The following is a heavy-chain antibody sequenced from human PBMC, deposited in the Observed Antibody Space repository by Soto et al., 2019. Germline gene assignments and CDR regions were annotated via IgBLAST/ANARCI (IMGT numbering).Heavy chain of an antibody. CDR3: AAESSGVSYYGMDV. V-gene: IGHV1-58*02. CDR2: IVVGSGNT. CDR1: GFTFTSSA. J-gene: IGHJ6*02. D-gene: IGHD6-19*01. Sequence: SVKVSCKASGFTFTSSAMQWVRQARGQRLEWIGWIVVGSGNTNYAQKFQERVTITRDMSTSTAYMELSSLRSEDTAVYYCAAESSGVSYYGMDVWGQGTTVTVSS.